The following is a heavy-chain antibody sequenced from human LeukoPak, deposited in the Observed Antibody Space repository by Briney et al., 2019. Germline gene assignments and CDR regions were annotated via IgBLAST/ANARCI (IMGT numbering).Heavy chain of an antibody. CDR3: ARDFRAAGRDSAF. J-gene: IGHJ4*02. Sequence: GSLRLSCAASGFTFSSYSMNWVRQAPGKGLEWVAVISYDGSNKYYADSVKGRFTISGDNSKNTLYLQMNSLRAEDTAVYYCARDFRAAGRDSAFWGQGTLVTVSS. CDR1: GFTFSSYS. D-gene: IGHD6-13*01. CDR2: ISYDGSNK. V-gene: IGHV3-30*03.